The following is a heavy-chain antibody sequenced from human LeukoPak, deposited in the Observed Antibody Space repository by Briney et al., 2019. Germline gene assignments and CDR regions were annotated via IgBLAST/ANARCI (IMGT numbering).Heavy chain of an antibody. D-gene: IGHD6-19*01. J-gene: IGHJ5*02. Sequence: ASVKVSCKASGYTFTSYGISWVRQAPGQGLEWMGWISGYNGDTNYAQKLQGRVTMTTDTSTTTAYMELRSLRSDDTAVYYCARDKTSSGFDPWGQGTLVTVSS. CDR2: ISGYNGDT. CDR1: GYTFTSYG. V-gene: IGHV1-18*01. CDR3: ARDKTSSGFDP.